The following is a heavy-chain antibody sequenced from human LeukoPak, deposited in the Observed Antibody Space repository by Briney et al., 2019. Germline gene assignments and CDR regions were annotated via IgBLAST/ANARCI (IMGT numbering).Heavy chain of an antibody. CDR2: IYYSGST. J-gene: IGHJ3*02. Sequence: PSQTLSLTCTVSGGSISSGGYYWSRIRQHPGKGLEWIGYIYYSGSTYYNPSLKSRVTISVDTSKNQFSLKLSSVTAADTAVYYCASRYGSGWHDPRTYAFDIWGQGTMVTVSS. D-gene: IGHD6-19*01. V-gene: IGHV4-31*03. CDR1: GGSISSGGYY. CDR3: ASRYGSGWHDPRTYAFDI.